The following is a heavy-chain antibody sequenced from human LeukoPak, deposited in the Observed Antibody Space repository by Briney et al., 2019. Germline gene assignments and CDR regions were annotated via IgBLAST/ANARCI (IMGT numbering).Heavy chain of an antibody. CDR2: FYYSGST. Sequence: PSETLSLTCTVSGGSISSSSYYWGWIRQPPGKGLEWIGSFYYSGSTNYNPSLKSRVTISVDTSKNQFSLKLSSVTAADTAVYYCARGFTAALNWFDPWGQGTLVTVSS. D-gene: IGHD3-16*01. CDR3: ARGFTAALNWFDP. V-gene: IGHV4-39*07. J-gene: IGHJ5*02. CDR1: GGSISSSSYY.